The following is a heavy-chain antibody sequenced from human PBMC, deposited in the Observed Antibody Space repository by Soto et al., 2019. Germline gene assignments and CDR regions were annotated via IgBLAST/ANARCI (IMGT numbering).Heavy chain of an antibody. V-gene: IGHV4-59*12. CDR2: IFDSGNA. CDR3: AREGAYCSSTSCHASDNWFDP. D-gene: IGHD2-2*01. J-gene: IGHJ5*02. CDR1: GGSINSYC. Sequence: SETLSLTCTVSGGSINSYCWSWIRQPPGKGLEWIAYIFDSGNANYNPSLKSRVTISVDTSKNQFSLKLSSVTAADTAVYYCAREGAYCSSTSCHASDNWFDPWGQGTLVTVSS.